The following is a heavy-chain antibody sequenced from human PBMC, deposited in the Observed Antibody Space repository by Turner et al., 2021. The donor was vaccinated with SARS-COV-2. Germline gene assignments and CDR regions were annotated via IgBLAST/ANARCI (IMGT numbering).Heavy chain of an antibody. CDR3: ARTFTVMVRVDY. CDR2: IIPLFGTA. CDR1: GGTFSSYA. J-gene: IGHJ4*02. D-gene: IGHD5-18*01. Sequence: QVQLVQSGAEVKKPGSSVKVSCKATGGTFSSYAISWVRQAPGQGLEWMGGIIPLFGTANYARRFQGRVTITADKSTSTAFMELTSLTSDDTAVYYCARTFTVMVRVDYWGQGTLVTVSS. V-gene: IGHV1-69*06.